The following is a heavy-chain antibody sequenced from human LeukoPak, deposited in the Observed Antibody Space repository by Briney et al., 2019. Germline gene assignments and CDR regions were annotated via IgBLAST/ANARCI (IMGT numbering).Heavy chain of an antibody. CDR2: VSHSGAP. D-gene: IGHD3-10*01. CDR1: GDSITRDC. J-gene: IGHJ2*01. Sequence: PSETLSLTCTVSGDSITRDCWAWIRQPPGKGLEWIGYVSHSGAPNSNPSLKSRATLSLDTSKNEFSLTLRPVTATDTAVYYCARVSGSFPPHWYFDLWGRGTLVTVSS. CDR3: ARVSGSFPPHWYFDL. V-gene: IGHV4-59*01.